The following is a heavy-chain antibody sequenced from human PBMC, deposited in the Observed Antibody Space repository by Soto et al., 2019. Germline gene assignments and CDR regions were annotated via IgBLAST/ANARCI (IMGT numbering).Heavy chain of an antibody. CDR3: ARDPSHGSGSYLDY. CDR2: IWYDGSNK. CDR1: GFSFSNYG. J-gene: IGHJ4*02. Sequence: QVQLVESGGGVVQPGRSLRLSCAASGFSFSNYGMHWVRQAPGKGLEWVAVIWYDGSNKYYADSVKGRFTISRDNYKNTLYVQMNSLRAEDTAVYDCARDPSHGSGSYLDYWGQGTLVTVSS. D-gene: IGHD3-10*01. V-gene: IGHV3-33*01.